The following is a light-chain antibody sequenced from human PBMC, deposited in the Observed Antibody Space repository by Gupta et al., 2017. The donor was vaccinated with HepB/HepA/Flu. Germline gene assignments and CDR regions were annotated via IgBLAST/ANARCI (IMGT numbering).Light chain of an antibody. J-gene: IGLJ1*01. CDR1: SSDVGSYNF. CDR2: EVT. Sequence: QSALTQPASVSGSPGQSITISCTGISSDVGSYNFVSWYQQHPGKAPKLMIYEVTKRPSGDSNRFSGSKSGNTASLTISGLQAEDEADYYCCSYEGSNAFYVFGSGTKVTVL. V-gene: IGLV2-23*02. CDR3: CSYEGSNAFYV.